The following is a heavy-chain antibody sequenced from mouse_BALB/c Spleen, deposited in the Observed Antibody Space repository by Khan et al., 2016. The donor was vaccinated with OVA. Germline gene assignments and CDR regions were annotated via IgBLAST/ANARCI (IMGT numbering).Heavy chain of an antibody. Sequence: VQLKQSGAGFVRSGASVKLSCTTSGFNIKDYYMHWVKQRPKRGLEWIGWIDPENGDTEYAPKFQGKATMTADTSSNTAYLHLSSLTSEDTAVYYGNAAKLSLWFASWGQGTLVTVSA. V-gene: IGHV14-4*02. CDR3: NAAKLSLWFAS. CDR1: GFNIKDYY. J-gene: IGHJ3*01. CDR2: IDPENGDT.